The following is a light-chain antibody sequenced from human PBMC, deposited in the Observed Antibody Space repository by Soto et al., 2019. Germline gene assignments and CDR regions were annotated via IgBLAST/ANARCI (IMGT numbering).Light chain of an antibody. CDR2: AAS. V-gene: IGKV1-39*01. Sequence: DIQMTQSPSSLSASVGDRVTITCRASQSISSYLNWYQQKPGKAPKLLIYAASSLQSGVPSRFSGSGSGTDFTPTMSSLQPEDFATYYCQQSYRTLWAFGKRTKGDI. J-gene: IGKJ1*01. CDR3: QQSYRTLWA. CDR1: QSISSY.